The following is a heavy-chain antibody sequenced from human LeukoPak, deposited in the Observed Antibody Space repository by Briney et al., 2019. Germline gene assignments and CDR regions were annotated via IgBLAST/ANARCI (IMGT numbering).Heavy chain of an antibody. CDR2: ISSSSSTI. Sequence: GGSLRLSCAASGFTFSSYSMNWVRQAPGKGLEWVSYISSSSSTIYYADSVKGRFTISRDNAKSSLYLQMNSLRDEDTAVYYCARDHNDILTGYPPYAFDIWGQGTMVTVSS. V-gene: IGHV3-48*02. CDR1: GFTFSSYS. CDR3: ARDHNDILTGYPPYAFDI. D-gene: IGHD3-9*01. J-gene: IGHJ3*02.